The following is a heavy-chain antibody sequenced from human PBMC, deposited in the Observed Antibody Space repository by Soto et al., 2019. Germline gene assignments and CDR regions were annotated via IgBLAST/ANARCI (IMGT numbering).Heavy chain of an antibody. CDR1: GGSFTSNNW. Sequence: QVQLQEAGPGLVKPSGTLSLTCAVSGGSFTSNNWWTWFRQPPGQGLEWIGEIYRTGSTNYNPSLKSRVTISRDKSENQCSLKVTSLTAADTAVYYCASRDPRTSVDYWGQGTLVTVSS. CDR2: IYRTGST. V-gene: IGHV4-4*02. J-gene: IGHJ4*02. D-gene: IGHD1-7*01. CDR3: ASRDPRTSVDY.